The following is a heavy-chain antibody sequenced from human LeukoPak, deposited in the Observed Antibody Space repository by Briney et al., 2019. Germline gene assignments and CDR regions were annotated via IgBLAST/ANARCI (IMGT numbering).Heavy chain of an antibody. CDR2: ISSSGSV. D-gene: IGHD5-12*01. Sequence: SETLSLTCTVSRGSISGSIRSYYWSWLRQPPGKGLEWIGYISSSGSVNDNPSLRSRVTISVDTSKNQFFLNLSSVSAADTAVYYCARIPLGYSGAYYFDYWGQGTLVSVSP. CDR1: RGSISGSIRSYY. J-gene: IGHJ4*02. V-gene: IGHV4-4*09. CDR3: ARIPLGYSGAYYFDY.